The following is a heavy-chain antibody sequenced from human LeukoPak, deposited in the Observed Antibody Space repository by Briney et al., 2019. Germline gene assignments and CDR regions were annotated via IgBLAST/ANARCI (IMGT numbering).Heavy chain of an antibody. Sequence: GGSLRFSCAASGFTFSSYSMNWVRQAPGKGLEGVSYISSSSRTIYYADSVKGRFTISRDNAKNSMYLHMNSLRADDTAVYYCVRDRYDVLTGYNDAFDIWGHGTLVAVSS. CDR1: GFTFSSYS. V-gene: IGHV3-48*04. CDR3: VRDRYDVLTGYNDAFDI. CDR2: ISSSSRTI. D-gene: IGHD3-9*01. J-gene: IGHJ3*02.